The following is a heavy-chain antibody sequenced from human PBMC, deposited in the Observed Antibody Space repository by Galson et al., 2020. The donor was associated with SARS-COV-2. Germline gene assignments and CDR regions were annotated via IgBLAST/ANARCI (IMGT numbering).Heavy chain of an antibody. CDR2: ISWDSGST. CDR3: ARDIEVQYYYGMDV. J-gene: IGHJ6*02. D-gene: IGHD3-10*01. V-gene: IGHV3-9*01. Sequence: SLRLSCAASGFTFDDYAMHWVRQVPGKGLEWVSGISWDSGSTGYADSVRGRFTISRDNAKNSLYLQMNSLRPEDTALYYCARDIEVQYYYGMDVWGQGTTVTVSS. CDR1: GFTFDDYA.